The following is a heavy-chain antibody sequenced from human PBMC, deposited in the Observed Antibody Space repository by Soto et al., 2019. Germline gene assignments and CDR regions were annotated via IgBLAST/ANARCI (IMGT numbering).Heavy chain of an antibody. CDR3: ASIKIYYQSSGPFDY. Sequence: ASVKVSCKASGYTFTGYFIHWVRQAPGQGLEWMGRINPNSGDTNYAQKFQGRVTLTRGTSITTTYMGLSGLRFDDTAVYYCASIKIYYQSSGPFDYWGQGTLVTVSS. CDR1: GYTFTGYF. CDR2: INPNSGDT. D-gene: IGHD6-19*01. J-gene: IGHJ4*02. V-gene: IGHV1-2*06.